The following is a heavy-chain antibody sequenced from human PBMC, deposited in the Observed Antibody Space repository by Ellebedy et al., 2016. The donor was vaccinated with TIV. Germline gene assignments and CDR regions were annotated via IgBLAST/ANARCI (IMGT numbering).Heavy chain of an antibody. Sequence: GESLKISCAASGFTFSSYAMHWVRQAPGKGLEWVAVISYDGNNKYYADSVKGRFTISRDNSKNTLYLQMNSRRAEDTAVYFCARLGVIAAAGASDYWGQGTLVIVSS. CDR2: ISYDGNNK. D-gene: IGHD6-25*01. CDR3: ARLGVIAAAGASDY. J-gene: IGHJ4*02. V-gene: IGHV3-30-3*01. CDR1: GFTFSSYA.